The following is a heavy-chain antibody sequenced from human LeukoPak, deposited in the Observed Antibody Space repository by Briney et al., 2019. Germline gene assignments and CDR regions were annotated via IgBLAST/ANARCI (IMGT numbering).Heavy chain of an antibody. CDR3: ARAQVLWFGKLSVPQSFDH. J-gene: IGHJ4*02. CDR2: INHSGRT. V-gene: IGHV4-34*01. CDR1: GESFSDYY. D-gene: IGHD3-10*01. Sequence: SETLSLTCAVSGESFSDYYWTWIRQSPLKVREWIGEINHSGRTYYHMSLKSRVTISVDTSKNQSSLMLTSMTAADAAVYYCARAQVLWFGKLSVPQSFDHWGQGTLVTVSS.